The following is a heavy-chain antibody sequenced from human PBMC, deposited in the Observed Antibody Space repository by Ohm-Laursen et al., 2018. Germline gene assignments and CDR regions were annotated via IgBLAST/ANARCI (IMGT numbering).Heavy chain of an antibody. Sequence: GASVKVSCKASGGTFSSYAISWVRQAPGQGLEWMGGIIPIFGTANYAQKFQGRVTITADESTSTAYMELSSLRSEDTAVYYCARAGYYDSSGYPADDAFDIWGQGTMVTVSS. CDR2: IIPIFGTA. V-gene: IGHV1-69*13. J-gene: IGHJ3*02. D-gene: IGHD3-22*01. CDR3: ARAGYYDSSGYPADDAFDI. CDR1: GGTFSSYA.